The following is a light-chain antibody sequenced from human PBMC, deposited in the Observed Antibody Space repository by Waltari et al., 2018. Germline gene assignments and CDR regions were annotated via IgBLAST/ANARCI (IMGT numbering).Light chain of an antibody. J-gene: IGLJ3*02. Sequence: QSVLTQPPSVSGAPGQRVPIYCTRSSSNIGAGYDVPWYQQLPGTAPKLLIYGNSNRPSGVPDRFSGSKSGTSASLAITGLQAEDEADYYCQSYDSSLSGWGVFGGGTKLTVL. V-gene: IGLV1-40*01. CDR3: QSYDSSLSGWGV. CDR1: SSNIGAGYD. CDR2: GNS.